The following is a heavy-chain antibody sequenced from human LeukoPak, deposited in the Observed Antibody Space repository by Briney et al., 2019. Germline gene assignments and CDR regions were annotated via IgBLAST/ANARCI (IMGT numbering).Heavy chain of an antibody. CDR3: ARGRPNYYFDY. Sequence: GGSLSLSCVASGFTFSSYWMHWVRHAPGKGQVWVSRITSADSSTIYADSVKGRFTISRDNAKNTLYLQMNSLRAEDTAVYYCARGRPNYYFDYWGQGTLVTVSS. CDR2: ITSADSST. V-gene: IGHV3-74*01. D-gene: IGHD1-1*01. CDR1: GFTFSSYW. J-gene: IGHJ4*02.